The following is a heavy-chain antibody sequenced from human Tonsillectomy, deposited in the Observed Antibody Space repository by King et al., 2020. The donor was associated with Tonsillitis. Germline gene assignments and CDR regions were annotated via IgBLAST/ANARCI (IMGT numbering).Heavy chain of an antibody. CDR2: ISGSGGST. CDR3: AKVSGPLVCATTKGYFVY. D-gene: IGHD1-26*01. V-gene: IGHV3-23*01. J-gene: IGHJ4*02. Sequence: QAPGKGLEWVSGISGSGGSTNYAASVKGRFTISRDNSKNTLYLQMNSLRAEDTAVYYCAKVSGPLVCATTKGYFVYWGQGTLVTVSS.